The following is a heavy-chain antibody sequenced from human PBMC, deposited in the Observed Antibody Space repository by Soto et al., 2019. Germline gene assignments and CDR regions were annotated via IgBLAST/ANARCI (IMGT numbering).Heavy chain of an antibody. V-gene: IGHV3-30-3*01. CDR2: ISYDGSNK. CDR3: ARDNNY. CDR1: GFTFSSYA. Sequence: QVQLVESGGGVVQPGRSLRLSCAASGFTFSSYAMHWVRQAPGKGLEWVAVISYDGSNKYYGDSVKGRFTISRDNSKNTLYLQMNSLRAEDTAVYYCARDNNYWGQGTLVTVSS. J-gene: IGHJ4*02.